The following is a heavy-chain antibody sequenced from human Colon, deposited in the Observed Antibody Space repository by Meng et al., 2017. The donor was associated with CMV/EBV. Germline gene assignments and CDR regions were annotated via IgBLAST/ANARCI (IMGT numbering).Heavy chain of an antibody. J-gene: IGHJ6*02. D-gene: IGHD2-2*01. V-gene: IGHV3-53*01. CDR1: GFTATNNF. CDR2: SYSDGSA. CDR3: ASTGCNNTNCPEDYYYYYGLGF. Sequence: GGSLRLSCAVSGFTATNNFMTWVRQAPGKGLEWVSLSYSDGSAYYADSVKGRFTISRDTAKNTVYLRMNSLRPDDSAVYYCASTGCNNTNCPEDYYYYYGLGFWGQGTPVTVSS.